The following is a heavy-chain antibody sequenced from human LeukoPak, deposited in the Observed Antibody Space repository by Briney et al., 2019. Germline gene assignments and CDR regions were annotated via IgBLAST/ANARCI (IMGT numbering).Heavy chain of an antibody. J-gene: IGHJ3*02. CDR2: IYYSGST. D-gene: IGHD4-23*01. Sequence: SETLSLTCTVSGGSISSYYWSWIRQPPGKGLEWIGYIYYSGSTNYNPSLKSRVTISVDTSKNQFSLKLSSVTAADTAVYYCANGGNSASNAFDIWGQGTMVTVSS. CDR1: GGSISSYY. CDR3: ANGGNSASNAFDI. V-gene: IGHV4-59*01.